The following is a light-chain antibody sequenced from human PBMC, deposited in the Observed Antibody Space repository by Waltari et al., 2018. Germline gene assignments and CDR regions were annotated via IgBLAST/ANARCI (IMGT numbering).Light chain of an antibody. V-gene: IGKV4-1*01. CDR3: QQYYSTPWT. Sequence: DIVMTQSPDSLAVSLGERATFNCNSSQTVLYSSNNKNYLSWYQQKPGQPPKLLIYWASTRQSGVPDRFSGSGSGTDFTLTISSLQTEDVAVYYCQQYYSTPWTFGQGTKVEIK. CDR1: QTVLYSSNNKNY. CDR2: WAS. J-gene: IGKJ1*01.